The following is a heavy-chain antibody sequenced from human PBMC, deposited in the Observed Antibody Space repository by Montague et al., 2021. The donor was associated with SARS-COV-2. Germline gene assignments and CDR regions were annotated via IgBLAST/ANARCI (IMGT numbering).Heavy chain of an antibody. D-gene: IGHD3-3*01. CDR3: ARGRGGFLEWLLDFDY. Sequence: TLSLTCTVSGGSISSGGYYWSRIRQHPGKGLEWIGYIYYGGSTYYNPSLKSRVTISVDTSKNQFSLKLSSVTAADTAVYYCARGRGGFLEWLLDFDYWGQGTLVTVSS. CDR1: GGSISSGGYY. J-gene: IGHJ4*02. V-gene: IGHV4-31*03. CDR2: IYYGGST.